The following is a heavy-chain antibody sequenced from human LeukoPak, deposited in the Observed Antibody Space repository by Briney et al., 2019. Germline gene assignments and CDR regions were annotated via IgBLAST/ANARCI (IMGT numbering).Heavy chain of an antibody. Sequence: GASVKVSFKASGYTFTSYYMHWVRQPPAQGLEWMGIINPSGGSTSYAQKFQGRVTITRDTSTSTVYMELSSLRSEDTAVYYCASELGLGYCSGGSCYKAFGYWGQGTLVTVSS. CDR3: ASELGLGYCSGGSCYKAFGY. V-gene: IGHV1-46*01. CDR2: INPSGGST. D-gene: IGHD2-15*01. J-gene: IGHJ4*02. CDR1: GYTFTSYY.